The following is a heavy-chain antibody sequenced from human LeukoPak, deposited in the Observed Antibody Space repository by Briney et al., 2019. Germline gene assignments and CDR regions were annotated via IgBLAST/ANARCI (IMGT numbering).Heavy chain of an antibody. CDR1: GYSISSGYY. CDR2: IYHSGST. V-gene: IGHV4-38-2*01. Sequence: SSETLSLTCAVSGYSISSGYYWGWIRQPPGKGLEWIGSIYHSGSTYYNPSLKSRVTISVDTSKNQFSLKLSSVTAADTAVYYCARQGALRFLEWFPRNWYFDLWGRGTLVTVSS. D-gene: IGHD3-3*01. J-gene: IGHJ2*01. CDR3: ARQGALRFLEWFPRNWYFDL.